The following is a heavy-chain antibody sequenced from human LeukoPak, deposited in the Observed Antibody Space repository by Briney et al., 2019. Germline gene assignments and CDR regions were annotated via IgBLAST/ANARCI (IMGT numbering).Heavy chain of an antibody. CDR2: IIPIFGTA. J-gene: IGHJ4*02. CDR3: ARGNYYDSSGPQYYFDY. CDR1: GGTFSSYA. Sequence: ASVKVSCKAPGGTFSSYAISWVRQAPGQGLEWMGGIIPIFGTANYAQKFQGRVTITTDESTSTAYMELSSLRSEDTAVYYCARGNYYDSSGPQYYFDYWGQGTLVTVSS. V-gene: IGHV1-69*05. D-gene: IGHD3-22*01.